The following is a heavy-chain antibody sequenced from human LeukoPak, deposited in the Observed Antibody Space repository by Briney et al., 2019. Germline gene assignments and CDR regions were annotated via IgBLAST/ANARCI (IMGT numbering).Heavy chain of an antibody. J-gene: IGHJ6*02. CDR1: GSISRYY. CDR3: ARVIARYSSGMDV. Sequence: SETLSLTCTVSGSISRYYWSWIRQPPGKGLDWIGYIYHSGGTTYNPSLKSRVTISVDTSQNQFSLKLSSVTAADTAVYYCARVIARYSSGMDVWGQGTTVTVSS. V-gene: IGHV4-59*01. CDR2: IYHSGGT.